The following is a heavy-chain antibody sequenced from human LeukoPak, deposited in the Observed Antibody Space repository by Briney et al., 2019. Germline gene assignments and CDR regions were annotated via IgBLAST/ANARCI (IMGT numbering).Heavy chain of an antibody. V-gene: IGHV3-43*02. J-gene: IGHJ4*02. CDR1: GFTFDGYA. Sequence: GGSLRLSCAASGFTFDGYAMHWVRQAPGRGLEWVSLISRDSGYTYYAASVKGRFTIPRDNSKNSLYLQMNSLRTEDTALYYCAKVAYSTSADYWGQGTLVTVSS. D-gene: IGHD6-6*01. CDR2: ISRDSGYT. CDR3: AKVAYSTSADY.